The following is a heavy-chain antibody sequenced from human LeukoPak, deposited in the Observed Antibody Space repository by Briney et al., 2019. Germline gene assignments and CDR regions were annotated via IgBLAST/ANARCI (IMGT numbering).Heavy chain of an antibody. CDR1: GYTFTSYG. V-gene: IGHV1-18*01. Sequence: ASVTVSCKASGYTFTSYGISWVRQAPGQGLEWMGWISAYNGNTNYAQKLQGRVTMTTDTSTSTAYMELRSLRSDDTAVYYCARAGPAWYYYDSSGYPFDYWGQGTLVTVSS. J-gene: IGHJ4*02. CDR3: ARAGPAWYYYDSSGYPFDY. CDR2: ISAYNGNT. D-gene: IGHD3-22*01.